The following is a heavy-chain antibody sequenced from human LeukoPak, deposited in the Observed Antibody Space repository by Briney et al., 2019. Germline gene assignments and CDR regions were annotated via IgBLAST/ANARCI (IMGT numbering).Heavy chain of an antibody. Sequence: PGGSLRLSCAASGFTFSSYAMHWVRQAPGKGLEWVAVISYDGSNKYYADSVKGRFTISRDNSKNTLYLQMNSLRAEDTAVYYCTRAVTTMAGNTIDYWGQGTLVTVSS. CDR2: ISYDGSNK. V-gene: IGHV3-30*04. D-gene: IGHD4-17*01. CDR1: GFTFSSYA. CDR3: TRAVTTMAGNTIDY. J-gene: IGHJ4*02.